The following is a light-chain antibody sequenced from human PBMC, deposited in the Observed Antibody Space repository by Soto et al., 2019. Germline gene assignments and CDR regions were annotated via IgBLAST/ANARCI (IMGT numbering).Light chain of an antibody. J-gene: IGKJ1*01. CDR1: QSITNR. CDR3: QHYGGMWT. Sequence: GGGVTITCRASQSITNRLAWYQQKPGKAPKVLIYDASNLEHGVPSRFSGSGLGTEFILTISSLQPDDFATYCCQHYGGMWTFGQVTKVDI. CDR2: DAS. V-gene: IGKV1-5*01.